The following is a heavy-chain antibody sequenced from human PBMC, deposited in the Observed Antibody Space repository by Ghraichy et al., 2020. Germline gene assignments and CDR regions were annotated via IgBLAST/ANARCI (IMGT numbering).Heavy chain of an antibody. CDR3: AKHAIPADVLHNWFAP. V-gene: IGHV4-39*01. CDR1: DDSLRRSDYY. Sequence: GSLRLSCTVSDDSLRRSDYYWGWIRRPPGKGLEWIASMSGRGTTHVNPSLKSRVTTSVDTSKNQFSLRLNSVTAADTALYYCAKHAIPADVLHNWFAPWGQGILIIVSS. CDR2: MSGRGTT. D-gene: IGHD2-2*01. J-gene: IGHJ5*02.